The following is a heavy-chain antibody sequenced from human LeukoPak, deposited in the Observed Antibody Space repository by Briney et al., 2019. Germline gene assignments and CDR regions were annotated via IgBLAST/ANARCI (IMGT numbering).Heavy chain of an antibody. CDR3: AKDPYSYGSYFDY. CDR2: IWYDGRDK. V-gene: IGHV3-30*02. D-gene: IGHD5-18*01. J-gene: IGHJ4*02. CDR1: GFTFSGCG. Sequence: GGSLRLSCAASGFTFSGCGMHWVRQAPGKGLDWVAFIWYDGRDKYYADSVKGRFTISRDNSKNTLYLQMNSLRAEDTAIYYCAKDPYSYGSYFDYWGQGTLVTVSS.